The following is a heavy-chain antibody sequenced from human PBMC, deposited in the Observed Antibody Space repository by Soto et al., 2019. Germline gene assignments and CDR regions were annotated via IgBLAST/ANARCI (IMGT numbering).Heavy chain of an antibody. Sequence: SETLSLTCTVSGGSVSNGGYYWTWIRQHPGKGLEWIGYIYYSGSSYSNPSLKSRVNMSVDMSKNQFSLKLSSVTTADTAVYYCARYRAGTDGEPRGEFDYWGPGTLVTVSS. J-gene: IGHJ4*02. CDR2: IYYSGSS. CDR3: ARYRAGTDGEPRGEFDY. V-gene: IGHV4-31*03. CDR1: GGSVSNGGYY. D-gene: IGHD3-16*01.